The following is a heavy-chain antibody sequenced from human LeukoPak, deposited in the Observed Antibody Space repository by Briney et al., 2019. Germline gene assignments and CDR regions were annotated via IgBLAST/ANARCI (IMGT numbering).Heavy chain of an antibody. CDR2: INHSGST. V-gene: IGHV4-34*01. Sequence: PSETLSLTCAVYGGSFSGYYWSWIRQPPGKGLEWIGEINHSGSTNYNPSLKSRVTISVDTSKNQFSLKLSSVTAADTAVYYCARVSSVGDTMIVSESDYWGQGTLVTVSS. CDR3: ARVSSVGDTMIVSESDY. CDR1: GGSFSGYY. J-gene: IGHJ4*02. D-gene: IGHD3-22*01.